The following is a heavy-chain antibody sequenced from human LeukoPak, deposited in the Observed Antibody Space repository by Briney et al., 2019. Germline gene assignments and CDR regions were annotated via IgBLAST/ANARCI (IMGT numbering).Heavy chain of an antibody. Sequence: PGGSLRLSCAGSGFTFNNYAMSWVRHTPRKGLEWVSGISISGDGTYYADSVKGRFTVSRDNSKNTLYLQMNSLRAEDTAVYYCANERGENMVGDKGIDYWGQGTLVTVSS. V-gene: IGHV3-23*01. CDR2: ISISGDGT. CDR1: GFTFNNYA. D-gene: IGHD1-26*01. CDR3: ANERGENMVGDKGIDY. J-gene: IGHJ4*02.